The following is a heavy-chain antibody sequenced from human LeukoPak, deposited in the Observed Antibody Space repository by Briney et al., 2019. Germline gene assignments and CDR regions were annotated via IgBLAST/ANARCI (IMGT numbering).Heavy chain of an antibody. CDR1: GFTFDDYG. J-gene: IGHJ4*02. Sequence: PGGSLRLSCAASGFTFDDYGMSWVRQAPGKGLEWVSGINWNGGSTGYADSVKGRFTISRDNAKNSLYLQMNSLRAEDTALYYCARGVLGYSYGYGDYWGQGTLVTVSS. D-gene: IGHD5-18*01. V-gene: IGHV3-20*04. CDR3: ARGVLGYSYGYGDY. CDR2: INWNGGST.